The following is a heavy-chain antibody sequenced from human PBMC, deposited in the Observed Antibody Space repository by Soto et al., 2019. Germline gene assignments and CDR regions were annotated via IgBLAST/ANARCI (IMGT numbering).Heavy chain of an antibody. D-gene: IGHD3-10*01. Sequence: GGSLRLSCAASGFTFSSYSMSWVRQAPGKGLEWVSGFRSGGDDGTTHYADSVKGRFTISRDNSKNTLFLQMDSLRAEDTAIYYCAKKVNSGPGSQYLDYWGPGTMVTV. CDR2: FRSGGDDGTT. CDR3: AKKVNSGPGSQYLDY. CDR1: GFTFSSYS. V-gene: IGHV3-23*01. J-gene: IGHJ4*02.